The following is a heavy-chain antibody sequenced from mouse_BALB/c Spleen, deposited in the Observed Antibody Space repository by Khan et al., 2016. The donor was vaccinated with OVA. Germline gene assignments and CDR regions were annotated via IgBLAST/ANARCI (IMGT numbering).Heavy chain of an antibody. D-gene: IGHD4-1*01. V-gene: IGHV5-6*01. CDR1: GFTFSSYS. CDR2: ISSGGDYT. J-gene: IGHJ3*01. Sequence: EVQLQESGGDLVKPGGSLKLSCAASGFTFSSYSMSWVRQTPDKRLEWVASISSGGDYTYYPGIVKGRFTISRDNAKNTLYLQMSSLKSEDTAMYYCASHLTGSFAYWGQGTLVTVSA. CDR3: ASHLTGSFAY.